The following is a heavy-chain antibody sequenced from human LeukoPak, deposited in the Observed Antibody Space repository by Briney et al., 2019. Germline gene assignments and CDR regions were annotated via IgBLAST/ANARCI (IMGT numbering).Heavy chain of an antibody. CDR3: ARSRPSIAAAGGYYYYYYMDV. V-gene: IGHV4-4*09. D-gene: IGHD6-13*01. CDR1: GGSISSYY. CDR2: IYTSGST. J-gene: IGHJ6*03. Sequence: SETLSFTCTVSGGSISSYYWSWIRQPPGKGLEWIGYIYTSGSTNYNPSLKSRVTISVDTSKNQFSLKLSSVTAADTAVYYCARSRPSIAAAGGYYYYYYMDVWGKGTTVTVSS.